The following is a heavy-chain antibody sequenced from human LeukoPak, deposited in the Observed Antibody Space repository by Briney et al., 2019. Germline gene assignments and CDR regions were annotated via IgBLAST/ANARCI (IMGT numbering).Heavy chain of an antibody. J-gene: IGHJ3*02. CDR3: ARARYCRSTSCYGPEDDAFDI. Sequence: ASVKVSCKASGYTFTSYGISWVRQAPGQWLEWMGWISANKGNTNYAQKLQGRVTMTTDTSTRTAYMELRSLRSDDTAEYYCARARYCRSTSCYGPEDDAFDIWGQGTMVTVSS. CDR2: ISANKGNT. CDR1: GYTFTSYG. V-gene: IGHV1-18*01. D-gene: IGHD2-2*01.